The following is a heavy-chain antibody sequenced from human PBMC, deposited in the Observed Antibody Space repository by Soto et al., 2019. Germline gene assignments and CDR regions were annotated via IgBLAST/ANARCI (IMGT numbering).Heavy chain of an antibody. CDR3: GRGGSSNDYFDY. J-gene: IGHJ4*02. V-gene: IGHV1-2*04. D-gene: IGHD6-6*01. Sequence: QVQLVQSGAEVKKPGASVKVSCKASGYTFTGYYMHWVRQAPGQGHEWMGWINPNSGGTNYAQKFQGSGTMTRDTSISTAYMEPSRLRTGDTAVYDCGRGGSSNDYFDYWGQGTLVTVSS. CDR1: GYTFTGYY. CDR2: INPNSGGT.